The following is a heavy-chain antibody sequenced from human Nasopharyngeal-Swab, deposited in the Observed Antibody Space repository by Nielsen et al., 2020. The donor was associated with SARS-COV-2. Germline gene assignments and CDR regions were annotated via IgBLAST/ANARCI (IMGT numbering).Heavy chain of an antibody. D-gene: IGHD1-1*01. V-gene: IGHV3-21*01. CDR2: ISSSSNYI. CDR1: GFTFSIYS. J-gene: IGHJ6*02. CDR3: ARLGTESYHYYSLDV. Sequence: GESLKISCAASGFTFSIYSMNWVRQAPGKGLEWVSSISSSSNYIYYGDSVKGRFTISRDNTKKSLYLQMNSLRVEDTAVYYCARLGTESYHYYSLDVWGRGTTVTVSS.